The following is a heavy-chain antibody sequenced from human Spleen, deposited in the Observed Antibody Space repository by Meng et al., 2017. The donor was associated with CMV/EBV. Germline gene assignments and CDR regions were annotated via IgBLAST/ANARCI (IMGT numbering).Heavy chain of an antibody. V-gene: IGHV3-23*01. CDR1: GFTFSMYA. Sequence: CVASGFTFSMYAMTWVRQAPRKGLEWVSVISDSGGITYYADSVKGRFTISRDNSKNTLYLQMNSLRVEDTAIYYCAKLEHTSSKYFDYWGQGTLVTVSS. D-gene: IGHD6-6*01. CDR2: ISDSGGIT. CDR3: AKLEHTSSKYFDY. J-gene: IGHJ4*02.